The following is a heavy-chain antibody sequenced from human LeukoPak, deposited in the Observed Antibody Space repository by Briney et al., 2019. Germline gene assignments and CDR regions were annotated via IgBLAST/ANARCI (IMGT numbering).Heavy chain of an antibody. CDR2: IYTSGST. CDR1: GGSISSYY. V-gene: IGHV4-4*07. Sequence: SETLSLTCTVSGGSISSYYWSWLRQPAGKGLEWIGRIYTSGSTNYNPSLKSRVTMSVDASKNQFSLKLSSVTAADTAVYYCARDRRTASRAFDIWGQGTMVTVSS. D-gene: IGHD2-21*01. CDR3: ARDRRTASRAFDI. J-gene: IGHJ3*02.